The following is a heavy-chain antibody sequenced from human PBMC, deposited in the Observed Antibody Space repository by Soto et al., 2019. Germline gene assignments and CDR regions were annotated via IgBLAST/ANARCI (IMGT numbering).Heavy chain of an antibody. CDR3: ARGRVSCSSASCYFYYGMDV. V-gene: IGHV1-18*04. D-gene: IGHD2-2*01. CDR1: GYTFTVYY. J-gene: IGHJ6*02. CDR2: ISAYNGNT. Sequence: GASVKVSCKASGYTFTVYYMHCVLQSPLQWLEWMGWISAYNGNTNYAQKLQGRVTMTTDTSTSTAYMELRSLTSDDTAVYYCARGRVSCSSASCYFYYGMDVWGQGTTVTVSS.